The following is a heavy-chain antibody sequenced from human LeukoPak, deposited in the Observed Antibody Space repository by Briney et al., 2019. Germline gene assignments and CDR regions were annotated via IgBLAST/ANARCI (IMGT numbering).Heavy chain of an antibody. CDR2: INPNRGGT. D-gene: IGHD1-26*01. Sequence: ASVKVSCKTSGYTFTGYYIHWVRQAPGQGLEWMGWINPNRGGTNYAQKFQGRVTMTRDTSISTAFMDLSRLGSDDTAVYYCARDRTYSGSYPPVYGMDVWGQGTTVTVSS. CDR1: GYTFTGYY. J-gene: IGHJ6*02. V-gene: IGHV1-2*02. CDR3: ARDRTYSGSYPPVYGMDV.